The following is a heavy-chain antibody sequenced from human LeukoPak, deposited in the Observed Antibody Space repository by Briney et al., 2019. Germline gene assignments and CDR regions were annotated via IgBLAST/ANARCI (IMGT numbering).Heavy chain of an antibody. D-gene: IGHD3-10*01. CDR3: ASYYASGNYYNYYYYYAMDI. CDR1: GFTFSSYW. Sequence: GGSLRLSCAASGFTFSSYWMSWVRQAPGKGLEWVAHIKQDGSETYYVDSLKGRFTISRDNAKNSLYLQMNSLRAEDTAVYYCASYYASGNYYNYYYYYAMDIWGQGTTVTVSS. V-gene: IGHV3-7*02. CDR2: IKQDGSET. J-gene: IGHJ6*02.